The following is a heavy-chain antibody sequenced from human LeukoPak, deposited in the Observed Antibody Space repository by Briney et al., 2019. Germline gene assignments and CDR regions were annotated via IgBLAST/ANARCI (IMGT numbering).Heavy chain of an antibody. J-gene: IGHJ6*02. CDR3: ARAPWRSSGASYYYYGMDV. Sequence: TGGSLRLSCAASGFAFSSYAMHWVRQGPGKGLEWVALVSYDGGSKYYADSVKGRFTISRDNSKNTLYLQMNSLRAEDTAVYYCARAPWRSSGASYYYYGMDVWGQGTTVTVSS. CDR1: GFAFSSYA. V-gene: IGHV3-30-3*01. D-gene: IGHD2-15*01. CDR2: VSYDGGSK.